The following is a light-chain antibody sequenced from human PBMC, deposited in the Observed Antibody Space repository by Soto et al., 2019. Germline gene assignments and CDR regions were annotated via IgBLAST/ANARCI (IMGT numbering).Light chain of an antibody. CDR2: KAS. CDR1: QTSTSW. V-gene: IGKV1-5*03. J-gene: IGKJ1*01. Sequence: DIQMTQSPSALSASVGARVTLTCRARQTSTSWLALYQQKPGKAPKLLIYKASTVKSGVPSRFSGSGSGTECTLTISSLQPDEFAAYFCQHYYSYSEAFGQGTKV. CDR3: QHYYSYSEA.